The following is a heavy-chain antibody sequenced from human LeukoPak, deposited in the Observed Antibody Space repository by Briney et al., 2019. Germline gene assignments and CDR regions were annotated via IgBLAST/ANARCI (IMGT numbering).Heavy chain of an antibody. Sequence: PGGSLRLSCAASGFTFSNYAMSWVRQAPGKGLEWVSAISGSGGSTYYADSVKGRFTISRDNAKNSLYLQMNSLRAEDTGVYYCARLRRNSDKSGFYYYYDYWGQGTLVTVSS. CDR2: ISGSGGST. D-gene: IGHD3-22*01. V-gene: IGHV3-23*01. CDR3: ARLRRNSDKSGFYYYYDY. CDR1: GFTFSNYA. J-gene: IGHJ4*02.